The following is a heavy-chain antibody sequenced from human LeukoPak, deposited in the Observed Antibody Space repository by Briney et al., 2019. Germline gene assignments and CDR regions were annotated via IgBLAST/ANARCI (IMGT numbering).Heavy chain of an antibody. V-gene: IGHV3-21*01. CDR3: ARESGYTYGA. CDR2: ISGSTSYI. CDR1: AFTFRTYS. J-gene: IGHJ4*02. Sequence: GGSLRLSCVASAFTFRTYSMHWVRQAPGKGLEWVSSISGSTSYIYYADSVRGRFTISRDNAKNSLYLQMNSLRPEDTAVYYCARESGYTYGAWGQGTLVTVSS. D-gene: IGHD6-13*01.